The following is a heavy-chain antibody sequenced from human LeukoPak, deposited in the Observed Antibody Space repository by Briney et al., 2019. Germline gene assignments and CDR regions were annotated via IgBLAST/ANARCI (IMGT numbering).Heavy chain of an antibody. J-gene: IGHJ6*02. CDR1: GFTFSDYY. D-gene: IGHD3-3*01. V-gene: IGHV3-11*01. CDR2: ISSSGSTI. Sequence: PGGSLRLSCAASGFTFSDYYMSWIRQAPGKGLEWVSYISSSGSTIYYADSVKGRFTISRDNAKNSLYLQMNSLRAEDTAVYYCARDLRSGLATDGMDVWGQGTTVTVSS. CDR3: ARDLRSGLATDGMDV.